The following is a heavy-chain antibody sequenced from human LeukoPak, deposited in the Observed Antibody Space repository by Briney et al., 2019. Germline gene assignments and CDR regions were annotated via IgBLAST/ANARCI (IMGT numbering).Heavy chain of an antibody. CDR3: ARDSGPYYDSSGYPYFDY. CDR1: GFTFNYYS. Sequence: PGGSLRLSCAASGFTFNYYSMHWVRQAPGKGLEWVAGISYDGSNEYYADAMKGRFTISRDNSKNTLYLQMSSLRAEDTAVYYCARDSGPYYDSSGYPYFDYWGQGTLVTVSS. J-gene: IGHJ4*02. D-gene: IGHD3-22*01. V-gene: IGHV3-30*04. CDR2: ISYDGSNE.